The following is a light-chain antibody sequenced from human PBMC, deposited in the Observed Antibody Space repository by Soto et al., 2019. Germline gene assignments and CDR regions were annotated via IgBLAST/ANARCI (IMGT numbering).Light chain of an antibody. J-gene: IGKJ1*01. Sequence: EIVLTQSPGTLSLSPAERATLSFMASQSVSNNYLAWYQHKPGQAPRLLIYGASNRATGIPDRFSGSGSGTDFTLTISRLETEDFAVYYCQQYGSSGTFGQGTKVDI. CDR2: GAS. CDR3: QQYGSSGT. CDR1: QSVSNNY. V-gene: IGKV3-20*01.